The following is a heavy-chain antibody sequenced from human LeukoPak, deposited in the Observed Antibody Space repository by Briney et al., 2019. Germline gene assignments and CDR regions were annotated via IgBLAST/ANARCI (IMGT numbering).Heavy chain of an antibody. CDR1: GGTFSSYA. V-gene: IGHV1-18*01. CDR2: ISAYNGNT. CDR3: ARVGDIAAAGTDFDY. D-gene: IGHD6-13*01. J-gene: IGHJ4*02. Sequence: ASVKVSCKASGGTFSSYAISWVRQAPGQGLEWMGWISAYNGNTNYAQKLQGRVTMTTDTSTSTAYMELRSLRSDDTAVYYCARVGDIAAAGTDFDYWGQGTLVTVSS.